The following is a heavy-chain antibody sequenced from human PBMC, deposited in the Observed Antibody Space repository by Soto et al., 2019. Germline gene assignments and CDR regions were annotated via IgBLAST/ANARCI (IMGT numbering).Heavy chain of an antibody. CDR3: ARAVDSSSPDYYYYYMDV. J-gene: IGHJ6*03. Sequence: SQTLSLPCAISGDSVSSNSAAWNWIRQSPSRGLEWLGRTYYRSKWYNDYAVSVKSRITINPDTSKNQFSLQLNSVTPEDTAVYYCARAVDSSSPDYYYYYMDVWGKGTTVTVSS. CDR1: GDSVSSNSAA. V-gene: IGHV6-1*01. CDR2: TYYRSKWYN. D-gene: IGHD6-6*01.